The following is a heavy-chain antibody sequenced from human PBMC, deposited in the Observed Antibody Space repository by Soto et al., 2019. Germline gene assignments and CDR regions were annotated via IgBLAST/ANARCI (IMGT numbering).Heavy chain of an antibody. D-gene: IGHD3-16*01. CDR2: IYHTGNA. CDR1: GGSLTSPGYS. V-gene: IGHV4-30-2*01. CDR3: ARNWNYVGMNWFAP. J-gene: IGHJ5*02. Sequence: QLLLEESGSGLVRPSQTLSLTCGVSGGSLTSPGYSWTWIRQTAGQGMEWIGHIYHTGNAYYNPSLKSRVTISMDTSKNRFSLNLTSVIAADTAIYYCARNWNYVGMNWFAPWGQGTLVTVSS.